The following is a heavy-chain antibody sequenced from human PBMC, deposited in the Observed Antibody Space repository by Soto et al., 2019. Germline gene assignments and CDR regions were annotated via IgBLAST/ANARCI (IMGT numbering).Heavy chain of an antibody. CDR1: GFIFSNYA. Sequence: QEQLVESGGGVVQPGRSLRLSCATSGFIFSNYAMHWVRQAPGQGLEWVALIWSDGSYDNYAESVKGRFTISRDNSKNTLYVQMNSLRVEDTAVYFCARGTGPGSFLIDYWGQGTLVTVSS. J-gene: IGHJ4*02. CDR3: ARGTGPGSFLIDY. CDR2: IWSDGSYD. D-gene: IGHD3-10*01. V-gene: IGHV3-33*01.